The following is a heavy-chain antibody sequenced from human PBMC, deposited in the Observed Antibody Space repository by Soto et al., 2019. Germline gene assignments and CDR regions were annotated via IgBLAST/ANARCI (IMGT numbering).Heavy chain of an antibody. D-gene: IGHD3-9*01. CDR2: ISSSGSTI. CDR1: GFTFSDYY. J-gene: IGHJ6*02. V-gene: IGHV3-11*01. Sequence: GGSLRLSCAASGFTFSDYYMSWIRQAPGKGLEWVSYISSSGSTIYYADSVKGRFTISRDNAKNSLYLQMNSLRAEDTAVYYCARFLDWNYYYGMDVWGQGTTVTVSS. CDR3: ARFLDWNYYYGMDV.